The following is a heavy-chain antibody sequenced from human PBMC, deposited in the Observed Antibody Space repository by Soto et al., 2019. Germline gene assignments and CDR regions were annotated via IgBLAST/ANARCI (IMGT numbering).Heavy chain of an antibody. CDR2: ISPKSGSI. V-gene: IGHV1-18*01. CDR1: GDTFTRNG. D-gene: IGHD3-22*01. Sequence: ASVKVSCKTSGDTFTRNGISWVRQAPGQGLEWMGWISPKSGSIKYAQKFQGRVIMTTDTSTSTAYMELRSLRSDNTAVYYCVKDRDSNSWPSRDVWGPGTTVTVSS. J-gene: IGHJ6*02. CDR3: VKDRDSNSWPSRDV.